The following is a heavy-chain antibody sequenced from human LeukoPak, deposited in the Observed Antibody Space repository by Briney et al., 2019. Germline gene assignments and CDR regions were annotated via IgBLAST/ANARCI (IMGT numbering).Heavy chain of an antibody. V-gene: IGHV3-21*01. CDR2: ISSSSSHI. CDR1: GFTFSNYT. D-gene: IGHD2-2*01. J-gene: IGHJ4*02. CDR3: ATECSSTSCYAEPFDY. Sequence: PGGSLRLSCAASGFTFSNYTMNWVRQAPGKGLEWVSSISSSSSHINYADSMKGRITISRDNAKNSLYLQMNSLRAEDTAVYYCATECSSTSCYAEPFDYWGQGTLVTVSS.